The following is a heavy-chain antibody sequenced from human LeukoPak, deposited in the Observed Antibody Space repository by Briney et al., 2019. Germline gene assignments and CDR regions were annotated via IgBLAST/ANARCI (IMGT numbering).Heavy chain of an antibody. J-gene: IGHJ3*02. CDR2: VSSSGST. D-gene: IGHD3-22*01. V-gene: IGHV4-61*02. CDR3: ARGPYSYDSSGAFDI. CDR1: GDSISSGDYY. Sequence: SQTLSLTCAVSGDSISSGDYYWSWIRQPAGKGLEWIGRVSSSGSTNYNPSLKSRVTISVDTSKNQFSLKLSSVTAADTAVYFCARGPYSYDSSGAFDIWGQGTMVTVSS.